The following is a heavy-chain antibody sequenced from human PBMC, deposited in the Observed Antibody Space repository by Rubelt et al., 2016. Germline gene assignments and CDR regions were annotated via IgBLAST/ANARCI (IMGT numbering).Heavy chain of an antibody. CDR3: GKVGGIAVTGTSNWHDP. V-gene: IGHV4-39*07. CDR2: IDYGGTT. J-gene: IGHJ5*02. Sequence: QLQLQESGPGLVKPSETLSLTCTVSGGSVISGYYWGWIRQPPGKGLEWIGCIDYGGTTHYKPSLERRVTMSVYTSKNKFSLKLIFVTAAVTAMYDVGKVGGIAVTGTSNWHDPWGQGTLVTVSS. D-gene: IGHD6-19*01. CDR1: GGSVISGYY.